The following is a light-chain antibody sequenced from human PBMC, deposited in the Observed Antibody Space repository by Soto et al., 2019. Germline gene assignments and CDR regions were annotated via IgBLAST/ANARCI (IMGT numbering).Light chain of an antibody. J-gene: IGKJ5*01. V-gene: IGKV3-15*01. CDR1: QTISSN. CDR2: GAS. Sequence: EVVMTQSPATLSVSPGERATLSCRANQTISSNLAWYQQKPGQAPRLLIYGASTRATGIPARFSGSGSGTDFTLTISRLEPEDFAVYYCQQYGSSPITFGQGTRLEIK. CDR3: QQYGSSPIT.